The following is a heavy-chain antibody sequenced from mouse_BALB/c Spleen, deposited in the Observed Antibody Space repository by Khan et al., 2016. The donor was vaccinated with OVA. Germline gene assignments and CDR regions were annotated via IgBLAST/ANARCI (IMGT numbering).Heavy chain of an antibody. Sequence: EVKLLESGPGLVKPSQSLSLTCTVTGYSITSDYAWNWIRQFPGNKLEWMGYISYSGNTKYNPSLKSRISITRDTSKNQFFLQLNSVTIEDTATYYCARVYGGDFDYWGRGTTLTVSS. CDR1: GYSITSDYA. CDR2: ISYSGNT. J-gene: IGHJ2*01. CDR3: ARVYGGDFDY. V-gene: IGHV3-2*02. D-gene: IGHD1-1*01.